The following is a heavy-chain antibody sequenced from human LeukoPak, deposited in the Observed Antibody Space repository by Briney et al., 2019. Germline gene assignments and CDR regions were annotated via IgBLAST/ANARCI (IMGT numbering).Heavy chain of an antibody. J-gene: IGHJ4*02. V-gene: IGHV4-39*02. Sequence: KPSETLSLTCTVSGGSISSSSYYWGWIRQPPGKGLEWIGSIYYSGSTYYNPSLKSRVTISVDTSKNQFSLKLSSVTAADTAVYYCAREITYYDFWSGYYSDGYFGYWGQGTLVTVSS. D-gene: IGHD3-3*01. CDR2: IYYSGST. CDR1: GGSISSSSYY. CDR3: AREITYYDFWSGYYSDGYFGY.